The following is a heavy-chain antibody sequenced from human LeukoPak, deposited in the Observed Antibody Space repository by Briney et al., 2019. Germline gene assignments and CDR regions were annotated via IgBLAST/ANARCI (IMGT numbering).Heavy chain of an antibody. D-gene: IGHD6-19*01. V-gene: IGHV1-69*04. CDR3: AGAVAGTHYYYYYYGMDV. J-gene: IGHJ6*02. Sequence: ASVKVSCKASGGTFSSYAISWVRQAPGQGVEWMGRIIPILGIANYAQKFQGRVTITADKSTSTAYMELSSLRSEDTAVYYCAGAVAGTHYYYYYYGMDVWGQGTTVTVSS. CDR2: IIPILGIA. CDR1: GGTFSSYA.